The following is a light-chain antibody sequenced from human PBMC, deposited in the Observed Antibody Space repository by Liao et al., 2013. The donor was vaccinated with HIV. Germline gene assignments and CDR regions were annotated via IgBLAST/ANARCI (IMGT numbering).Light chain of an antibody. J-gene: IGLJ3*02. CDR2: HNT. Sequence: SYELTQPPSVSVSPGQTASITCSGETLGEKYACWYQQRPGQSPVLVIYHNTKRPSGIPERFSGSNSGNTATLTISGTQAMDEADYYCQAWDSSTGVFGGGTKLTVL. V-gene: IGLV3-1*01. CDR3: QAWDSSTGV. CDR1: TLGEKY.